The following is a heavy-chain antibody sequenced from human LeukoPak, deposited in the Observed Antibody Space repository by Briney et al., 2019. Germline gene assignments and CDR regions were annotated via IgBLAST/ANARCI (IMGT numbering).Heavy chain of an antibody. V-gene: IGHV4-61*01. J-gene: IGHJ4*02. Sequence: PSETLSLTCTVSGGSVSSGSYYWSWIRQPPGKGLEWIGYIYYSGSTNYNPSLKSRVTISVDTSKNQFSLKLSSVTAADTAVYYCARASCVVTAKIDYWGQGTLVTVSS. CDR1: GGSVSSGSYY. CDR2: IYYSGST. D-gene: IGHD2-21*02. CDR3: ARASCVVTAKIDY.